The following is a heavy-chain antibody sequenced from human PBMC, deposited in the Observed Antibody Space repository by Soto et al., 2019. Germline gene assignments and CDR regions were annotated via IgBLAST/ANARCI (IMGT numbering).Heavy chain of an antibody. Sequence: QITLKESGPTLVKPTQTLTLTCTFSGFSLSTSGVGVGWIRQPPGKALEWLALIYWDDDKRYSPSLKSRLTITKDTSKSQVVLTMTNMDPVDTATYYCAHAADTAMARAFDIWGQGTMVTVSS. CDR3: AHAADTAMARAFDI. CDR1: GFSLSTSGVG. V-gene: IGHV2-5*02. CDR2: IYWDDDK. D-gene: IGHD5-18*01. J-gene: IGHJ3*02.